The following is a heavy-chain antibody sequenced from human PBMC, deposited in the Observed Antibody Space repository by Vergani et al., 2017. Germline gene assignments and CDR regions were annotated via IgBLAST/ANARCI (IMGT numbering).Heavy chain of an antibody. CDR1: GSTFSSYA. V-gene: IGHV3-23*01. J-gene: IGHJ4*02. CDR3: AKEPDIVVVPAATPFDY. Sequence: EVQLLQSGGGVIQPGGSVRLSCAASGSTFSSYAMSWVRQAPGKGLEWVSGISGSGGSTYYEDSVKGPFTISRDNSKNTLYLQMNSLRAEDTAVYYCAKEPDIVVVPAATPFDYWGQGPLVTVSS. D-gene: IGHD2-2*01. CDR2: ISGSGGST.